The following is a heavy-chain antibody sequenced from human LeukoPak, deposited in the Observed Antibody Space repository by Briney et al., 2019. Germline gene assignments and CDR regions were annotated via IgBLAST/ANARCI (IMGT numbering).Heavy chain of an antibody. CDR1: GGSISSSSYY. Sequence: PSETLSLTCTVSGGSISSSSYYWGWIRQPPGKGLEWIGSIYYSGSTYYNPSLKSRVTISVDTSKNQFSLKLSSVTAAGTAVYYCARPLAGIAPDYWGQGTLVTVSS. CDR3: ARPLAGIAPDY. J-gene: IGHJ4*02. CDR2: IYYSGST. D-gene: IGHD6-13*01. V-gene: IGHV4-39*01.